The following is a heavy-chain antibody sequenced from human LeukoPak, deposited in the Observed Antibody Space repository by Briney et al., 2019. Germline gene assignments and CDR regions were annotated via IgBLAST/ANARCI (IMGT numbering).Heavy chain of an antibody. Sequence: SVTVSFTSSAGTFTIYAISLVRQAPGQGLEWMGRIIPILGIANYEQNVQGRVTISADKSKSSAYMELSSLRSEDTAVYYCARDERVGELLAFDIWGQGTMVTVSS. CDR3: ARDERVGELLAFDI. CDR1: AGTFTIYA. CDR2: IIPILGIA. D-gene: IGHD3-10*01. V-gene: IGHV1-69*04. J-gene: IGHJ3*02.